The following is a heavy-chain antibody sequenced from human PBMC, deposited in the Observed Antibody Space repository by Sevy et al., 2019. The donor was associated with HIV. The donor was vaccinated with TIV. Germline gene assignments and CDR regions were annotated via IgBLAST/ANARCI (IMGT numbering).Heavy chain of an antibody. CDR1: GFTVSSNY. D-gene: IGHD6-19*01. J-gene: IGHJ6*02. CDR2: IYSGGST. V-gene: IGHV3-53*01. CDR3: ARVPRGLDYYYGMDV. Sequence: GGSLRLSCAASGFTVSSNYMSWVRQAPGKGLEWVSVIYSGGSTYYADSVKGRFTISRDNSKNTLYLQMNSLRAEDTAVYYCARVPRGLDYYYGMDVWGQGTTVTVSS.